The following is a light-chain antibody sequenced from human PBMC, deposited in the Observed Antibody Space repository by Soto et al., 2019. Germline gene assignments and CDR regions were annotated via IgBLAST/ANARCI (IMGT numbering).Light chain of an antibody. J-gene: IGKJ1*01. CDR2: WAS. CDR3: QQYYSTPAWT. Sequence: DIVMTQSPDSLAVSLGERDTINCKSSQRVLYSSNNKNYLAWYQQKPGQTPKLLIYWASTREYGVPDRFSGSRSGTDFTLTISSLQAEDVAVYYCQQYYSTPAWTFGQGTKVEIK. V-gene: IGKV4-1*01. CDR1: QRVLYSSNNKNY.